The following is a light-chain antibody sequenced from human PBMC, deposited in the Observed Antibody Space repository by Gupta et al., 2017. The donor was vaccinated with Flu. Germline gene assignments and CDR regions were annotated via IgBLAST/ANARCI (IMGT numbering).Light chain of an antibody. CDR1: SSGVGDYDY. J-gene: IGLJ2*01. Sequence: GQSVATAGTGTSSGVGDYDYFSRNQQHPGQDPKLMIDDGKTRPAGVPDRFAGSKSGNTASLTLAGSQAEDEDDDHGNAYGAANVIGGGTRLTVL. V-gene: IGLV2-11*01. CDR3: NAYGAANV. CDR2: DGK.